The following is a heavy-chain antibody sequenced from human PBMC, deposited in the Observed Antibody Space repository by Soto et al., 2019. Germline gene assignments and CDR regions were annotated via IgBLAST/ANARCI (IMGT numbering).Heavy chain of an antibody. J-gene: IGHJ4*02. V-gene: IGHV3-23*01. Sequence: EVQLLESGGGLVQPGGSLRLSCAASGFTFSSYAMSWVRKAPGKGLEWVSAISGSGGSTYYADSVKGRFTISRDTSKNTLYLQMNSLRAEDTAVYYCAKYRAWWSGEGGLFDYWGQGTLVTVSS. CDR2: ISGSGGST. D-gene: IGHD2-15*01. CDR1: GFTFSSYA. CDR3: AKYRAWWSGEGGLFDY.